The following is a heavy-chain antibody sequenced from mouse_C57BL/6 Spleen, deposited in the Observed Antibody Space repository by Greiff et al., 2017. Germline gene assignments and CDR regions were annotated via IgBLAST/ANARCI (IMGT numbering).Heavy chain of an antibody. J-gene: IGHJ4*01. Sequence: QVQLQQSGPELVKPGASVKISCKASGYAFSSSWMNWVKQRPGKGLEWIGRIYPGDGDTNYNGKFKGKATLTADKSPSTAYMQLSSLTSEDSAVYFCARYDYRMDYWGQGTSVTVSS. V-gene: IGHV1-82*01. CDR1: GYAFSSSW. D-gene: IGHD2-4*01. CDR2: IYPGDGDT. CDR3: ARYDYRMDY.